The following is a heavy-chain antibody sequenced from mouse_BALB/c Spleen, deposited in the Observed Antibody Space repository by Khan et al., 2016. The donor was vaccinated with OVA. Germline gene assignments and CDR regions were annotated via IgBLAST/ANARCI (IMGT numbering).Heavy chain of an antibody. V-gene: IGHV1S135*01. D-gene: IGHD1-1*01. CDR2: IDPNNGGT. Sequence: VQLQQPGPELVKSGASVKVSCKGSGYSFTDYSLYWVKQSHEKSLEWIGSIDPNNGGTTYNQKFKDKATLTVDKSSSTAFMHLNSLTSEDSAVYYCARGGYGGFAFWGQGTLVTVSA. CDR1: GYSFTDYS. CDR3: ARGGYGGFAF. J-gene: IGHJ3*01.